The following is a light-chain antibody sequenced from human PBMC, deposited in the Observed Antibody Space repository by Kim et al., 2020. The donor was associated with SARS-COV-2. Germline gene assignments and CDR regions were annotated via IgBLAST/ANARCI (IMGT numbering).Light chain of an antibody. Sequence: DIQMTQSPSTLSASVGDRVTITCRASQSISGWLAWHQQKPGKAPKVLIQKASVLESGVPSRFSGHGSGTEFTLSISSLQPEDSATYYCQHYESYPLTFGQGTKVDIK. CDR2: KAS. V-gene: IGKV1-5*03. CDR1: QSISGW. J-gene: IGKJ1*01. CDR3: QHYESYPLT.